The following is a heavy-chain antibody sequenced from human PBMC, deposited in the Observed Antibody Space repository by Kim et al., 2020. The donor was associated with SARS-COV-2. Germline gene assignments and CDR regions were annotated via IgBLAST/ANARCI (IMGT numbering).Heavy chain of an antibody. CDR2: TYYRSKWYN. J-gene: IGHJ5*02. V-gene: IGHV6-1*01. Sequence: SQTLSLTCAISGDSVSSNSAAWNWIRQSPSRGLEWLGRTYYRSKWYNDYAVSVKSRITINPDTSKNQFSLQLNSVTPEDTAVYYCARTNKQQLVPDPWFDPWGQGTLVTVSS. CDR3: ARTNKQQLVPDPWFDP. CDR1: GDSVSSNSAA. D-gene: IGHD6-13*01.